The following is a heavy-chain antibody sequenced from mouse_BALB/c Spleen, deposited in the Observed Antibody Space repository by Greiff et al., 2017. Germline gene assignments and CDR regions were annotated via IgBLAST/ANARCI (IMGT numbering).Heavy chain of an antibody. D-gene: IGHD6-2*01. V-gene: IGHV5-17*02. CDR3: ARSLGYYAMDY. J-gene: IGHJ4*01. CDR2: ISSGSSTI. Sequence: EVQRVESGGGLVQPGGSRKLSCAASGFTFSSFGMHWVRQAPEKGLEWVAYISSGSSTIYYADTVKGRFTISRDNPKNTLFLQMTSLRSEDTAMYYCARSLGYYAMDYWGQGTSVTVSS. CDR1: GFTFSSFG.